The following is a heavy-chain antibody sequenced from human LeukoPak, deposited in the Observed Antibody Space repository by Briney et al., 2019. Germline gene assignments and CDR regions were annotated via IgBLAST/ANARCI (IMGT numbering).Heavy chain of an antibody. Sequence: PPGGSLRLSCVASGFTFSSYEMNWFRQVPGRGLEWVSYISSSGSTSHYADSVKGRFTISRDNAKSSLYLQMNSLRAEDTAVYYCARDETGLGATNVDYWGQGTLVTVSS. CDR2: ISSSGSTS. V-gene: IGHV3-48*03. J-gene: IGHJ4*02. CDR3: ARDETGLGATNVDY. CDR1: GFTFSSYE. D-gene: IGHD3/OR15-3a*01.